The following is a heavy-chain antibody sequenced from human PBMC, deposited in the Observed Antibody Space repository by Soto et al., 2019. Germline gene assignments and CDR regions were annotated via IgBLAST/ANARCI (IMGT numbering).Heavy chain of an antibody. CDR3: AKNPPRTRYYFDY. CDR1: GFTFSSYG. J-gene: IGHJ4*02. D-gene: IGHD2-2*01. Sequence: GGSLRLSCAASGFTFSSYGMHWVRQAPGKGLEWVAVISYDGSNKYYADSVRGRFTISRDNSKNTLYLQMNSLRAEDTAVYYGAKNPPRTRYYFDYWGQGTLVTVSS. V-gene: IGHV3-30*18. CDR2: ISYDGSNK.